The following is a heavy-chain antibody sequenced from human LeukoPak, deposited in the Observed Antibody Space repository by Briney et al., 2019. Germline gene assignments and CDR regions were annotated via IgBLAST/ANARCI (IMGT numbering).Heavy chain of an antibody. Sequence: SETLSLTCTVSGGSISSYHWSWIRQPPGKGLEWIGYIYYSGSTNYHPSLQSRVTISVDTAKNQFSLKLSSVTAADTAVYYWAGMVAAYGSNWFDPWGQGTGV. V-gene: IGHV4-59*12. CDR1: GGSISSYH. CDR3: AGMVAAYGSNWFDP. D-gene: IGHD2-15*01. J-gene: IGHJ5*02. CDR2: IYYSGST.